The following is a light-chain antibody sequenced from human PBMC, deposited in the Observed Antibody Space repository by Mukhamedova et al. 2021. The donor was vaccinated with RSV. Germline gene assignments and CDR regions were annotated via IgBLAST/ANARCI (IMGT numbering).Light chain of an antibody. J-gene: IGKJ5*01. Sequence: WYQRRVHGKAPKLLIYDAFNIEAGAPSRFSGSGSGPDFTLTITSLQSEDLAPYYCHQYQNLPITSGKGTRRELK. CDR2: DAF. V-gene: IGKV1-33*01. CDR3: HQYQNLPIT.